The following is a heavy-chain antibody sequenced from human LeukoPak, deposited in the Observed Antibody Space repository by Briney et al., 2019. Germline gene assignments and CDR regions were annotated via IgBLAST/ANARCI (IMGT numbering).Heavy chain of an antibody. Sequence: SETLSLTCTVSGASISSYYWSWIRQPPGKGLEWIGYIYYSGSTNYNPSLKSRVTISVGTSKNQFSLKLSSVTAADTAVYYCARDRDGYNGIDPWGQGTLVTVSS. CDR1: GASISSYY. D-gene: IGHD5-12*01. CDR2: IYYSGST. V-gene: IGHV4-59*01. CDR3: ARDRDGYNGIDP. J-gene: IGHJ5*02.